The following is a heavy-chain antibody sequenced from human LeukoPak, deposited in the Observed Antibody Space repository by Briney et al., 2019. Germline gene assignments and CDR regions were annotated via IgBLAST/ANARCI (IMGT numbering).Heavy chain of an antibody. CDR3: ARERSNYYDSSAFDY. CDR1: GFTFSSYA. V-gene: IGHV3-30-3*01. D-gene: IGHD3-22*01. J-gene: IGHJ4*02. Sequence: GSSLRLSCAASGFTFSSYAMHWVRQAPGKGLDLEWVTVLSYDANEYYADSVKGRFTISRDNAKNSLYLQMNSLRAEDTAVYYCARERSNYYDSSAFDYWGQGTLVTVSS. CDR2: LSYDANE.